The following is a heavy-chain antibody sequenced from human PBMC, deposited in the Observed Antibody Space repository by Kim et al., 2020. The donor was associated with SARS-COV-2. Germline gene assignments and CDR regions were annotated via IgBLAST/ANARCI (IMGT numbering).Heavy chain of an antibody. D-gene: IGHD2-2*01. Sequence: NYAQKGQGWVTMTRDTSISTAYMELSRLRSDDTAVYYCARGGLVPAADFDYWGQGTLVTVSS. J-gene: IGHJ4*02. V-gene: IGHV1-2*04. CDR3: ARGGLVPAADFDY.